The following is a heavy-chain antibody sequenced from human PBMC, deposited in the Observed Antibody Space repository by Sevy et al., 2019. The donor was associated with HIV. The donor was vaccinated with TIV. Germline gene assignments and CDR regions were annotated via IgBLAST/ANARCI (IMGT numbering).Heavy chain of an antibody. CDR3: VREGLGGFSYSLDC. D-gene: IGHD5-18*01. CDR1: GFTFSSYA. CDR2: MKQDGSEK. Sequence: GGSLRLFCAASGFTFSSYAMSWVRQAPGKGLEWVATMKQDGSEKYYVDSVKGRFTISRDNAKHSLYLQMNSLRAEDTAVYYCVREGLGGFSYSLDCWGQGTLVTVSS. J-gene: IGHJ4*02. V-gene: IGHV3-7*01.